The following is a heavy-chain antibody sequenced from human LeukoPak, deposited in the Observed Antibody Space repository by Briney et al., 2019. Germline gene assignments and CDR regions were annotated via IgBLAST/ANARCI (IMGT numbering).Heavy chain of an antibody. CDR3: ARDPIFGVVKAEPRFDP. D-gene: IGHD3-3*01. V-gene: IGHV3-21*01. CDR2: ISSSSSYI. J-gene: IGHJ5*02. Sequence: SGGSLRLSCAASGFTFSSYSMNWVRQAPGKGLEWVSSISSSSSYIYYADSVKGRFTISRDNAKNSLYLQMNSLRAEDMAVYYCARDPIFGVVKAEPRFDPWGQGTLVTVSS. CDR1: GFTFSSYS.